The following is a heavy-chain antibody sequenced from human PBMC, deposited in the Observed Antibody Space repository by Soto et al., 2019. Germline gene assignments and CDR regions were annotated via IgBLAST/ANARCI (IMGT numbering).Heavy chain of an antibody. CDR1: VGSLSSDSYC. V-gene: IGHV4-39*01. CDR3: ARGDRWLDY. D-gene: IGHD6-19*01. CDR2: ISYSGST. J-gene: IGHJ4*02. Sequence: SETLSLACTASVGSLSSDSYCWGWIRQSPEKGLEWIASISYSGSTYYNLTLKSRVTISVDTSKSQFSLKLSSVTAADTAVYYCARGDRWLDYWGQGTRVTVS.